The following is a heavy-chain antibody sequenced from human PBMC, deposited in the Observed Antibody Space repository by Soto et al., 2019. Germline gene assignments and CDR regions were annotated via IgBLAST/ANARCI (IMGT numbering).Heavy chain of an antibody. Sequence: QVQLVESGGGVVQPGRSLRLSCAASGFTLSSCGMHWVRQAPAKGLEWVALISNDGSEKNYADSLKGRFTISRDISKNTVYLQMNSLSAEDTAVYYCAKDRYYYGSGTYILDYWGQGTLVTVSS. CDR1: GFTLSSCG. CDR2: ISNDGSEK. J-gene: IGHJ4*02. D-gene: IGHD3-10*01. CDR3: AKDRYYYGSGTYILDY. V-gene: IGHV3-30*18.